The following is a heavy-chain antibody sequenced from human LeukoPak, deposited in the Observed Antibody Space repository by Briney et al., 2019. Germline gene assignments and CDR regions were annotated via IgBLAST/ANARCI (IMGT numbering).Heavy chain of an antibody. V-gene: IGHV1-69*13. CDR2: IIPTLGAA. CDR1: VRNFNGYG. Sequence: ASVKVSCKASVRNFNGYGINWVRQAPGQGLEWVGVIIPTLGAADFAQKFEGRVTITADASATTAYMELSSLRSEDTAVYYCARSQEMGIMDDALATWGQGTLVTVSS. J-gene: IGHJ3*02. D-gene: IGHD3-16*01. CDR3: ARSQEMGIMDDALAT.